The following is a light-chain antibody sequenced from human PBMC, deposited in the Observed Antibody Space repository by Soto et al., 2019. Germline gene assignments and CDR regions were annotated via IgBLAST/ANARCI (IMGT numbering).Light chain of an antibody. CDR2: AAS. CDR3: QQDQNTPLT. Sequence: DIQMTQSPSSLSASIGAAVTITCRASQSIGNYLNWYQQKPGKAPNLLIYAASSLQSGVPSRFSGTGSGTDFTLTISSLQSEDYATYYCQQDQNTPLTFGGGTKVEMK. CDR1: QSIGNY. V-gene: IGKV1-39*01. J-gene: IGKJ4*01.